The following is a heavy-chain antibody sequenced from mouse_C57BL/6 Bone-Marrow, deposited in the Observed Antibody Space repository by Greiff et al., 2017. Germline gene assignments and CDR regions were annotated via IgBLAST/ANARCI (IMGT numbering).Heavy chain of an antibody. CDR2: FNPGSGGT. CDR1: GYAFTNYF. CDR3: AWEEMDY. J-gene: IGHJ4*01. Sequence: QVQLQQSGAELVRPGTSVKVSCKASGYAFTNYFIAWVKQRPGPGLEWIGVFNPGSGGTNYNEKFKGKATLTADKSSSTAYMQLSSLASEDSAVYYWAWEEMDYWGQGTSVTVSS. V-gene: IGHV1-54*01. D-gene: IGHD4-1*01.